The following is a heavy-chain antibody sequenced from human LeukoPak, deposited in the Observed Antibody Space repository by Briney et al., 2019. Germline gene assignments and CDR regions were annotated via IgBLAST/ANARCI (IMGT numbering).Heavy chain of an antibody. CDR1: SYTFTNYA. J-gene: IGHJ4*02. Sequence: ASVKVSCKASSYTFTNYAFTWVRQAPGQGLEWMGWISAYNGNTNYAQKLQGRVTMTTDTSTSTAYMELRSLRSDDTAVYYCARVATIKNSDYWGQGTLVTVSS. D-gene: IGHD5-12*01. CDR3: ARVATIKNSDY. V-gene: IGHV1-18*01. CDR2: ISAYNGNT.